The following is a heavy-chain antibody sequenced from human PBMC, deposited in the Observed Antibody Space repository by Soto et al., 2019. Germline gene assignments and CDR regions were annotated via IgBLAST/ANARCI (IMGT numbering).Heavy chain of an antibody. CDR3: ASESYGGEFDY. J-gene: IGHJ4*02. Sequence: ASVKVSCKASGYTFTIYGIHWGRQAPGKRLEWMGWINAGNGNTKYSQKFQGRVTITRDTSASTAYMELSSLRSEDTAVYYCASESYGGEFDYWGQGTLVTVSS. CDR1: GYTFTIYG. D-gene: IGHD4-17*01. V-gene: IGHV1-3*01. CDR2: INAGNGNT.